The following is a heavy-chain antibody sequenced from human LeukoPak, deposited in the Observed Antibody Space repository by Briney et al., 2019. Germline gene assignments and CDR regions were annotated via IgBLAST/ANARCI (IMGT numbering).Heavy chain of an antibody. V-gene: IGHV4-34*01. CDR2: IYYSGST. D-gene: IGHD3-10*01. Sequence: SETLSLTCAVYGGSFSGDSWSWIRQPPGKGLEWIGSIYYSGSTYYNPPLKSRVTISVDTSKNQFSLKLSSVTAADTAVYYCAQFEDPRSGFDPWGQGTLVTVSS. J-gene: IGHJ5*02. CDR3: AQFEDPRSGFDP. CDR1: GGSFSGDS.